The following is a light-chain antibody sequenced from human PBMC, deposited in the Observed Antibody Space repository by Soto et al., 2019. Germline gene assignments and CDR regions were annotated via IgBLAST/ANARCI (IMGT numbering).Light chain of an antibody. Sequence: DIVLTQSPGTLSLSPGERATLSCRGSQSVSSSYLAWYQQKPGQANRLLIYGASSRATGIPDRFSGSGSGTDLTITISRLEPEDFEVYYCQQYGSSAITFGQGTRLEIK. J-gene: IGKJ5*01. CDR1: QSVSSSY. CDR3: QQYGSSAIT. V-gene: IGKV3-20*01. CDR2: GAS.